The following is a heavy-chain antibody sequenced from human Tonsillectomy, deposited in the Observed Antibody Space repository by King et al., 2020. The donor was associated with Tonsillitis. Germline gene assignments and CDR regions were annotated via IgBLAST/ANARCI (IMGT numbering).Heavy chain of an antibody. Sequence: VQLVESGGGVVQPGRSLRLSCAASGFTFSSYGIHWVRQAPGKGLEWVAVVWYDGSNKYYADSVKGRFSISRDNSKNTVYLQMNSLRAEDTAVYYCARDAGNGMDVWGKGTTVTVSS. D-gene: IGHD1-26*01. V-gene: IGHV3-33*08. CDR3: ARDAGNGMDV. CDR2: VWYDGSNK. CDR1: GFTFSSYG. J-gene: IGHJ6*04.